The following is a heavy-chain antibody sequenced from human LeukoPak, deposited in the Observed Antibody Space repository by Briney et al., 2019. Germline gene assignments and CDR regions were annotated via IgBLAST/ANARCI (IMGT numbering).Heavy chain of an antibody. J-gene: IGHJ4*02. D-gene: IGHD6-13*01. CDR2: IYHSGST. V-gene: IGHV4-38-2*02. CDR1: GYSISSGYY. CDR3: ARNGAHLGRRIAAAGTGVDY. Sequence: PSETLSLTCTVSGYSISSGYYWGWIRPPPGKGLEWIGSIYHSGSTYYNPSLKSRVTISVDTSKNQFSLKLSSVTAADTAVYYCARNGAHLGRRIAAAGTGVDYWGQGTLVTVSS.